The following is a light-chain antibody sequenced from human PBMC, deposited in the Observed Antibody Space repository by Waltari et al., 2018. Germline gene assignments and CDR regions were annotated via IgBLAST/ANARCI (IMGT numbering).Light chain of an antibody. CDR2: DAS. V-gene: IGKV3-11*01. CDR1: QSFSSY. Sequence: EIVLTQSPATLSLSPGERTTLSCRASQSFSSYLAWYQQKPGQAPRRLIYDASNRATGIPARFSGSGSGTDFTLTISSLEPEDFAVYYCQQRSNWPTFGGGTKVEIK. CDR3: QQRSNWPT. J-gene: IGKJ4*01.